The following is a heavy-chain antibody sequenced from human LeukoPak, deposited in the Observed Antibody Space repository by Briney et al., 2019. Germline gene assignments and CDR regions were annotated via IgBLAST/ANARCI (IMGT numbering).Heavy chain of an antibody. D-gene: IGHD3-10*01. CDR2: IRYPGST. CDR3: LRSHGAH. J-gene: IGHJ4*02. V-gene: IGHV4-39*01. CDR1: GGSISSSDYL. Sequence: SETLSLTCTVFGGSISSSDYLWAWIRQPPGKGLELIGNIRYPGSTYYNPSLQSRVTISVDTSKNQFSLKLSSVTAADTAVYYCLRSHGAHWGRGTLVTVSS.